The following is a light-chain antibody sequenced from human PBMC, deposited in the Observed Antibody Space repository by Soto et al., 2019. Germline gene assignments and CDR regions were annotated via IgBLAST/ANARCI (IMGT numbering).Light chain of an antibody. CDR2: SAS. Sequence: DIQMTQSPSSLSASVGDRVTMSCRASQSISNYLNWYQQKQGNAPKILISSASGLQSGVPSRFSGSGSGTDFTLTISDLQPEDFETYYCQQSYNNPRTFGQGTKVDIK. J-gene: IGKJ1*01. CDR3: QQSYNNPRT. V-gene: IGKV1-39*01. CDR1: QSISNY.